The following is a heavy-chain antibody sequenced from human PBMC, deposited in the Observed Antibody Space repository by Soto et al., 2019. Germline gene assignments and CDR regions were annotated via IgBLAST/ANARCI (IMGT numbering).Heavy chain of an antibody. CDR2: IHYSGSI. V-gene: IGHV4-30-4*01. J-gene: IGHJ6*02. Sequence: QVQLQESGPGLVRPSQTLSLTCTVSGGSISTDHYHWTWIRQAPGKGLEWIGYIHYSGSIQFNQSLHSRVSMSVDTCKNLFSLRLSSVTAADTAVYFCASEGDGGDRDYSGLDVWGQGTTVTVSS. D-gene: IGHD2-21*02. CDR3: ASEGDGGDRDYSGLDV. CDR1: GGSISTDHYH.